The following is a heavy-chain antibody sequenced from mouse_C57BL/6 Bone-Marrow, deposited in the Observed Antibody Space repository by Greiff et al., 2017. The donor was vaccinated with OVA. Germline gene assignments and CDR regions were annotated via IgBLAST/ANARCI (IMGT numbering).Heavy chain of an antibody. V-gene: IGHV1-7*01. J-gene: IGHJ1*03. CDR1: GYTFTSYW. CDR3: ARNDDYDDVYWYFDV. CDR2: LNPSSGYT. D-gene: IGHD2-4*01. Sequence: VKLMESGAELAKPGASVKLSCKASGYTFTSYWMHWVQQRPGPGLEWIGSLNPSSGYTKYHQKFKDKAPLTADKSSSTAYMQLSSLTYEDSAVYYCARNDDYDDVYWYFDVWGTGTTVTVSS.